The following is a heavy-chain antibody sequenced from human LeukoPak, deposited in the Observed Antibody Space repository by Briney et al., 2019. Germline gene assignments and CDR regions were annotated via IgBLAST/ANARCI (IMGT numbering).Heavy chain of an antibody. D-gene: IGHD2-15*01. CDR2: ISSDGSSI. Sequence: GGSLRLSCAASGFTFNTYWMHWVRQAPEKGLVWVSRISSDGSSISYADSVKGRFTISRDNAKNTLCLQVNSLRAEDTAVYYCARPCSSGGSCYGRFDYWGQGTLVTVSS. CDR1: GFTFNTYW. V-gene: IGHV3-74*01. CDR3: ARPCSSGGSCYGRFDY. J-gene: IGHJ4*02.